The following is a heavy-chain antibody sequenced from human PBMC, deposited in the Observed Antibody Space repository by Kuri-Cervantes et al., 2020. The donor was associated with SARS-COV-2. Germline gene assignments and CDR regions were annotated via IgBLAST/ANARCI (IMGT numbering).Heavy chain of an antibody. D-gene: IGHD5-24*01. CDR2: IYYSGST. Sequence: SETLSLTCTVSGGSISSYYWSWIRQPPGKGLEWIGYIYYSGSTNYNPSLKSRVTISVDTSKNQFSLKLSSVTAADTAVYYCARVVATIGYYYYGMDVWGKGTTVTGSS. J-gene: IGHJ6*04. CDR1: GGSISSYY. CDR3: ARVVATIGYYYYGMDV. V-gene: IGHV4-59*01.